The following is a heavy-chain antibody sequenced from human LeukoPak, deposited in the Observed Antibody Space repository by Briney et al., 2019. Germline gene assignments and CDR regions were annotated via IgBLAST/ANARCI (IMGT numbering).Heavy chain of an antibody. D-gene: IGHD3-10*01. CDR3: ARGSGYYGSGSYPY. J-gene: IGHJ4*02. Sequence: GSLRLSCAASGFTFSSYAMSWVRQPPGKGLEWIGEINHSGSTNYNPSLKSRVTISVDTSKNQFSLKLSSVTAADTAVYYCARGSGYYGSGSYPYWGQGTLVTVSS. CDR1: GFTFSSYA. V-gene: IGHV4-34*01. CDR2: INHSGST.